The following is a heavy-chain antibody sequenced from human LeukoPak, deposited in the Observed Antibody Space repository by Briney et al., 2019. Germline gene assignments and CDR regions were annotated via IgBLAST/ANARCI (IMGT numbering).Heavy chain of an antibody. CDR3: ASGVLPTAVVTGDGFDI. D-gene: IGHD2-2*01. V-gene: IGHV1-2*02. Sequence: ASVKVSCKAPGYTFTGYYMHWVRQAPGQGLEWMGWINPKTGDTNYAQKFQGRVTMTRDTSINTAYMELTSLRPDDTAVYYCASGVLPTAVVTGDGFDIWGQGTTVTVSS. J-gene: IGHJ3*02. CDR2: INPKTGDT. CDR1: GYTFTGYY.